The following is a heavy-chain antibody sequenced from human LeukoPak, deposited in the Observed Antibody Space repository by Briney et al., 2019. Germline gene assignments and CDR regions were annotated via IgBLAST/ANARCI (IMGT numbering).Heavy chain of an antibody. CDR1: GFSFSTYG. J-gene: IGHJ4*02. D-gene: IGHD6-19*01. V-gene: IGHV3-33*01. Sequence: PGRSLRLSCAASGFSFSTYGMHWVRQAPGKGLEWVAVIWYDGSNKYYADSVKGRFTISRDNSKNTLYLQMNSLRAEDTAVYYCASQGPEGSSGLYWGQGTLVTVSS. CDR3: ASQGPEGSSGLY. CDR2: IWYDGSNK.